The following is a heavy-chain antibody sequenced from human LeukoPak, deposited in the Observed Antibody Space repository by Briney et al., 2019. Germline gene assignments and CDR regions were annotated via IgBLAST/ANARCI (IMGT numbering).Heavy chain of an antibody. CDR3: AKESVFGVVEDY. CDR1: GGSISSYY. J-gene: IGHJ4*02. V-gene: IGHV4-4*07. Sequence: PSETLSLTCTVSGGSISSYYWSWIRQPAGKGLEWIGRIYTSGSTNYNPSLKSRVTMSVDTSKNQFSLKLSSVTAADTAVHYCAKESVFGVVEDYWGQGTLVTVSS. CDR2: IYTSGST. D-gene: IGHD3-3*01.